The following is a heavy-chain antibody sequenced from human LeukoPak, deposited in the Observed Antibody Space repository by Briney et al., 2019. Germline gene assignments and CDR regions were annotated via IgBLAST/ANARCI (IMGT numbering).Heavy chain of an antibody. V-gene: IGHV5-51*01. CDR2: IYPGDSDT. J-gene: IGHJ4*02. CDR1: GYSFTYYW. Sequence: GQSLKISSKGSGYSFTYYWIGWVRQMPGKGLPSMRIIYPGDSDTRYSPSVQGQVTISLDKSISTAYLQWSSLKASDTVMYYCARQDGNSKYYFDYWGQGTLVTVSS. D-gene: IGHD1-1*01. CDR3: ARQDGNSKYYFDY.